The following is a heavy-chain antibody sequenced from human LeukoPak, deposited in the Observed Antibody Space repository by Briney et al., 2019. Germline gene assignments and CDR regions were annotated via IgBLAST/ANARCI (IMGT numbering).Heavy chain of an antibody. CDR1: GFIFSSDS. V-gene: IGHV3-21*04. J-gene: IGHJ5*02. D-gene: IGHD2-2*01. CDR3: ASGGYCSSTSCYPNWFDP. Sequence: KTGGSLRLSCATSGFIFSSDSMIWVRQAPGKGLEWVSSISSTGAYIYYADSLKGRFTISRDNAKKSLYLQMNSLRAEDTAVYYCASGGYCSSTSCYPNWFDPWGQGTLVTVSS. CDR2: ISSTGAYI.